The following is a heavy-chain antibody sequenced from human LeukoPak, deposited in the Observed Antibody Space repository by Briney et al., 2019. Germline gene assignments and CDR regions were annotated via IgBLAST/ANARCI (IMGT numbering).Heavy chain of an antibody. CDR2: ITLYNGNT. V-gene: IGHV1-68*01. CDR3: ARVANYDSSGYYFDY. D-gene: IGHD3-22*01. Sequence: GASVKVSCKASGYTFTYCSLHWLQQAPGQGLERMRWITLYNGNTNYAKKFQGRVTITRDMSLRTAYMELSSLRSEDTAVYYCARVANYDSSGYYFDYWGQGTLVTVSS. CDR1: GYTFTYCS. J-gene: IGHJ4*02.